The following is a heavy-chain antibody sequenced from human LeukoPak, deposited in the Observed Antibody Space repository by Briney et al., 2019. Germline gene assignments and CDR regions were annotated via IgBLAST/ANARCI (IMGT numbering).Heavy chain of an antibody. J-gene: IGHJ6*02. CDR2: IYYSGST. CDR3: ARGSLWFGENGMDV. D-gene: IGHD3-10*01. CDR1: GGSISSGGYY. Sequence: PSQTLPLTCTVSGGSISSGGYYWSWIRQHPGKGPEWIGYIYYSGSTYYNPSLKSRVTISVDTSKNQFSLKLSSVTAADTAVYYCARGSLWFGENGMDVWGQGTTVTVSS. V-gene: IGHV4-31*03.